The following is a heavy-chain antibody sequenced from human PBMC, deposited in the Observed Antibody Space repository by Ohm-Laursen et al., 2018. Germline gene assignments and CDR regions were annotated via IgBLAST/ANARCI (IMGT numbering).Heavy chain of an antibody. V-gene: IGHV4-31*02. CDR2: IYYSGST. CDR1: GGSISSGGYY. J-gene: IGHJ4*02. D-gene: IGHD6-13*01. Sequence: TLSLTWTVSGGSISSGGYYWSWIRQHPGKGLEWIGYIYYSGSTYYNPSLKSRVTISVDTSKNQFSLKLSSVTAADTAVYYCARNGRVAARGGVFFDYWGQGTLVTVSS. CDR3: ARNGRVAARGGVFFDY.